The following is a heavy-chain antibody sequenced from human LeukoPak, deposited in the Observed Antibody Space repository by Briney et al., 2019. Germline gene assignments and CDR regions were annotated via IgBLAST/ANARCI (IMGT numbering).Heavy chain of an antibody. CDR1: GFTFSSYA. D-gene: IGHD5-18*01. CDR2: ISGSGGST. V-gene: IGHV3-23*01. Sequence: PGGSLRLSCAASGFTFSSYAMSWVRQAPGKGLEWVSAISGSGGSTYYADSVKGRFTITRDNSKNTLYLQMNSLRAEDTAVYYCAKSSFRAGDTAMVRGRCYFDYWGQGTLVTVSS. CDR3: AKSSFRAGDTAMVRGRCYFDY. J-gene: IGHJ4*02.